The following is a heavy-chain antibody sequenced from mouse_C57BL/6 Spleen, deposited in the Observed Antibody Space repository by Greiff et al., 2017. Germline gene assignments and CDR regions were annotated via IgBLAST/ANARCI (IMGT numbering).Heavy chain of an antibody. CDR3: ARSNYSNSYAMDY. J-gene: IGHJ4*01. Sequence: QVQLKESGPELVKPGASVKISCKASGYAFSSSWMNWVKQRPGKGLEWIGRIYPGDGDTNYNGKFKGKATLTADKSSSTAYMQLSSLTSEDSAVYVCARSNYSNSYAMDYWGQGTSVTVSS. V-gene: IGHV1-82*01. D-gene: IGHD2-5*01. CDR2: IYPGDGDT. CDR1: GYAFSSSW.